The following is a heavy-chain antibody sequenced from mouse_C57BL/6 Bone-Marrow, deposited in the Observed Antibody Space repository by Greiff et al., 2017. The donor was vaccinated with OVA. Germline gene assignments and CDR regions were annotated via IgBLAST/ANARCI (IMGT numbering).Heavy chain of an antibody. V-gene: IGHV3-8*01. CDR3: ARATGYEGETYYFDY. J-gene: IGHJ2*01. Sequence: ESGPGLAKPSQTLSLTCSVTGYSITSDYWNWIRKFPGNKLEYMGYISYSGSTYYNPSLKSRISITRDTSKHQYYLQLNSVTTEDTATYYCARATGYEGETYYFDYWGQGTTLTVSS. CDR2: ISYSGST. CDR1: GYSITSDY. D-gene: IGHD2-2*01.